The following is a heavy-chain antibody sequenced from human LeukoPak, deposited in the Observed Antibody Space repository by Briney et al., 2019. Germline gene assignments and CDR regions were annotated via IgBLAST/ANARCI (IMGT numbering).Heavy chain of an antibody. V-gene: IGHV4-39*07. Sequence: KASETLSLTCTVSGGSISSSSYYWGWIRQPPGKGLEWIGSIYYSGSTYYNPSLKSRVTISVDTSKNQFSLKLSSVTAADTAVYYCARLSSGWFYFDYWGQGTLVTVSS. CDR3: ARLSSGWFYFDY. D-gene: IGHD6-19*01. CDR2: IYYSGST. J-gene: IGHJ4*02. CDR1: GGSISSSSYY.